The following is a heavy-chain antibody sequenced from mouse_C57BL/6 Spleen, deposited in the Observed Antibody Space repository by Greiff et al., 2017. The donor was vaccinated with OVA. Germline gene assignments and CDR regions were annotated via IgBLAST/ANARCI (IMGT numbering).Heavy chain of an antibody. Sequence: EVKLVESGGGLVKPGGSLKLSCAASGFTFSDYGMHWVRQAPEKGLEWVAYISSGSSTIYYADTVKGRFTISRDNAKNTLFLQMTSLRSEDTAMYYCARREDGNYEDYAMDYWGQGTSVTVSS. D-gene: IGHD2-1*01. V-gene: IGHV5-17*01. CDR3: ARREDGNYEDYAMDY. CDR1: GFTFSDYG. J-gene: IGHJ4*01. CDR2: ISSGSSTI.